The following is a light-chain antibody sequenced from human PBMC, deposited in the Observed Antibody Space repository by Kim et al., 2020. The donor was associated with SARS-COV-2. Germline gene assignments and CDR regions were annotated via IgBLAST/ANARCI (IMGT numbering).Light chain of an antibody. Sequence: QSLTISSTCTSSHVSFYTAVSWYQQHPGRAPILILYDVTGRPSVVSNRSSGSKSGNTASLTISGLQAEDEADYYCTSKTTINTWVFGGGTQLTVL. V-gene: IGLV2-14*04. CDR1: SSHVSFYTA. CDR2: DVT. J-gene: IGLJ3*02. CDR3: TSKTTINTWV.